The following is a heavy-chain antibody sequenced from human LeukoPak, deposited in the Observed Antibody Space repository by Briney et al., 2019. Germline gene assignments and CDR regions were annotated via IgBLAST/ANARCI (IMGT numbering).Heavy chain of an antibody. CDR2: IYYSGNS. CDR3: ATGSVTTRSYYFFHMDV. V-gene: IGHV4-39*01. CDR1: GGSINSTRYY. Sequence: PSETLSLTCTVSGGSINSTRYYWGWIRQPPGKGLEWIGSIYYSGNSYYNPSLKSRVTISVDTSKSQFSLKLTSVTAADTAVYSCATGSVTTRSYYFFHMDVWGKGTSVTVS. J-gene: IGHJ6*03. D-gene: IGHD4-17*01.